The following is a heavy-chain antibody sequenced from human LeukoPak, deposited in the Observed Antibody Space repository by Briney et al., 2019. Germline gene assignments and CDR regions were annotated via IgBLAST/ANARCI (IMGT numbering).Heavy chain of an antibody. J-gene: IGHJ3*02. D-gene: IGHD1-26*01. CDR2: TNPNSGGT. CDR1: GYTFTSYY. CDR3: ARGRTVSGSYTGGNEPFDI. V-gene: IGHV1-2*02. Sequence: ASVKVSCKASGYTFTSYYMHWVRQAPGQGLEWMGWTNPNSGGTNYAQKFQGRVTMTRDTSITTAYMELSRLTSNDTAVYYCARGRTVSGSYTGGNEPFDIWGQGTMVTVSS.